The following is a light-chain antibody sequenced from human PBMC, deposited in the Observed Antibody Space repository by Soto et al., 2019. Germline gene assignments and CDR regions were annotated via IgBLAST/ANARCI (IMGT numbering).Light chain of an antibody. CDR2: GAS. CDR1: QSVSSN. CDR3: QQYNNWPPYT. V-gene: IGKV3-15*01. Sequence: EIVMTQSPATLSVSPRERATLSCRASQSVSSNLAWYPQKPGQASRLLIYGASTRATGIPARFSGSGSGTEFTLTISSLQSEDFAVYYCQQYNNWPPYTFGQGTKLEIK. J-gene: IGKJ2*01.